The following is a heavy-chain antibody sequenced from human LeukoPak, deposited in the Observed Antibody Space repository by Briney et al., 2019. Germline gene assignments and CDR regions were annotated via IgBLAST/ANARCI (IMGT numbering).Heavy chain of an antibody. J-gene: IGHJ4*02. CDR1: GFTFSSYG. V-gene: IGHV3-30*03. CDR3: AREAAVAGVDY. Sequence: GGSLRLSCAATGFTFSSYGMHWVRQAPGKGLEWVAIISYDGSNKYYADSVQGRFTISRDNSKNTLYLQMNSLRAEDTAVYYCAREAAVAGVDYWGQGTLVTVSS. CDR2: ISYDGSNK. D-gene: IGHD6-19*01.